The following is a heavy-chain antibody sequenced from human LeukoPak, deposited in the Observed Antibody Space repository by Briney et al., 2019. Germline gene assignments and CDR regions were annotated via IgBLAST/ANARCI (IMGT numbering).Heavy chain of an antibody. CDR3: ASLTPHFGY. CDR2: INHSGST. CDR1: GGSFSGYY. J-gene: IGHJ4*02. Sequence: PSETLSLACAVYGGSFSGYYWSWIRQPPGKGLEWIGEINHSGSTNYNPSLKSRVTISVDTSKNQFSLKLSSVTAADTAVYYCASLTPHFGYWGQGTLVTVSS. V-gene: IGHV4-34*01.